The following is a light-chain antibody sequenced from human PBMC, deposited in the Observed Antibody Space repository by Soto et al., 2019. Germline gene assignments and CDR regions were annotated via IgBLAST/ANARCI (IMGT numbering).Light chain of an antibody. V-gene: IGKV1-39*01. CDR3: QQSFSTPYT. Sequence: DIQMTQSPSSPSASVGDRVTITCRASQSISSYLNWYQQKPGKAPKLLIFAASSLQSGVPSRFSGSGSGKDFTLTISSLQPEDFATYYCQQSFSTPYTFGQGTKLEIK. CDR1: QSISSY. J-gene: IGKJ2*01. CDR2: AAS.